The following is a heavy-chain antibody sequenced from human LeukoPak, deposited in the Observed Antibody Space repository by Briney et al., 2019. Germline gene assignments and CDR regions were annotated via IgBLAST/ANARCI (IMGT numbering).Heavy chain of an antibody. CDR3: ARDLNYYDSSGYYFYHFDY. CDR2: IIPIFGTA. D-gene: IGHD3-22*01. J-gene: IGHJ4*02. Sequence: SVKVSCKASGGTFSSYAISWVRQAPGQGLEWMGGIIPIFGTANYAQKFQGRVTITADESTSTAYMELSSLRSEDTAVYYCARDLNYYDSSGYYFYHFDYWGQGTLVTVSS. CDR1: GGTFSSYA. V-gene: IGHV1-69*01.